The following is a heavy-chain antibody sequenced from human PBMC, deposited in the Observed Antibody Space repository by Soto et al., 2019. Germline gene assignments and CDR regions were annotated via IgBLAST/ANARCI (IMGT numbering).Heavy chain of an antibody. J-gene: IGHJ6*03. CDR3: ARRYWSGGNCYRTNYDYSMDV. D-gene: IGHD2-15*01. CDR2: IYSSGKT. Sequence: QLHLQESGPALVKPSETLSLTCSVSGASMISNTYYWGWIRQPPGKGLEWIGSIYSSGKTYSNLSLTRGVAMSEATFKNQSSLNLTSVTAADTAVYYCARRYWSGGNCYRTNYDYSMDVWGKGTSVSVSS. CDR1: GASMISNTYY. V-gene: IGHV4-39*01.